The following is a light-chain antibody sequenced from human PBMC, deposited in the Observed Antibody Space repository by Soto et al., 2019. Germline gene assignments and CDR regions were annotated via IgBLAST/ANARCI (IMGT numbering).Light chain of an antibody. V-gene: IGKV3-20*01. CDR1: QSVSSGH. CDR3: QQYGHSLWT. J-gene: IGKJ1*01. CDR2: GAS. Sequence: DIVLTQSPGTLSLSPGERASPSCRASQSVSSGHLAWYQQKPGQAPRLLIYGASSRATGIPDRFSGSGSGTDFSLTISRLEPEDYAVYYCQQYGHSLWTFGQGSKVEIK.